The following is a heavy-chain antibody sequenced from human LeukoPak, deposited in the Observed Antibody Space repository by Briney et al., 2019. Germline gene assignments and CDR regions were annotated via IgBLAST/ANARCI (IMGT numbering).Heavy chain of an antibody. CDR2: INHSGST. Sequence: PSETLSLTCAVYGGSFSGYYWSWRRQPPGKGLEWIGEINHSGSTNYNPSLKSRVTILVDTSKNQFSLKLSSVTAADTAVYYCARGHSPVTTKVSYFQHWGQGTLVTVSS. V-gene: IGHV4-34*01. J-gene: IGHJ1*01. D-gene: IGHD4-17*01. CDR3: ARGHSPVTTKVSYFQH. CDR1: GGSFSGYY.